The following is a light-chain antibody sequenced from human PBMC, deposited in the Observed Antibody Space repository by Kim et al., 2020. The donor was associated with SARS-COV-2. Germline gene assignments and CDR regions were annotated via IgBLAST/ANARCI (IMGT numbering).Light chain of an antibody. Sequence: DIQMIQSPSSLSASVGDRVTITCRASHNIINYLAWYQQKPGKSPKLLIYGASFLQSGVPSRFSGSGSGTDSTLTISSLQPEDVATYYCQKYNSAPHTFGGGTKVDIK. CDR3: QKYNSAPHT. J-gene: IGKJ4*01. CDR2: GAS. V-gene: IGKV1-27*01. CDR1: HNIINY.